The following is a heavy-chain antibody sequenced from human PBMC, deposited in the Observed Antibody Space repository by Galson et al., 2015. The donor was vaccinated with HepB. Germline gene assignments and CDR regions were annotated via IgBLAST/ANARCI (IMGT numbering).Heavy chain of an antibody. CDR1: GGTFSSYA. J-gene: IGHJ6*02. Sequence: SVKVSCKASGGTFSSYAISWVRQAPGQGLEWMGGIIPIFGTANYAQKFQGRVTITADESTSTAYMELSSLRSEDTAVYYCARDLSGAYRGGDCHYYGMDVWGQGTTVTVSS. V-gene: IGHV1-69*13. CDR3: ARDLSGAYRGGDCHYYGMDV. CDR2: IIPIFGTA. D-gene: IGHD2-21*02.